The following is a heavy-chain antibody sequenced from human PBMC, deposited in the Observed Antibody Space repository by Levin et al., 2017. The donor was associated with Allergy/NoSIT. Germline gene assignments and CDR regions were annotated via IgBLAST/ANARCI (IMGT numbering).Heavy chain of an antibody. CDR3: ARVFGDFWSGYYFDY. V-gene: IGHV3-21*01. CDR2: ISSSSSYI. Sequence: GGSLRLSCAASGFTFSSYSMNWVRQAPGKGLEWVSSISSSSSYIYYADSVKGRFTISRDNAKNSLYLQMNSLRAEDTAVYYCARVFGDFWSGYYFDYWGQGTLVTVSS. CDR1: GFTFSSYS. J-gene: IGHJ4*02. D-gene: IGHD3-3*01.